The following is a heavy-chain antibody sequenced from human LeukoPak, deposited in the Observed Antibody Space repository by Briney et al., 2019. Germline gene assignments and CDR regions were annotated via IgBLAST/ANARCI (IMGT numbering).Heavy chain of an antibody. D-gene: IGHD6-6*01. CDR2: IWYDGSNK. J-gene: IGHJ4*02. V-gene: IGHV3-33*01. Sequence: GGSLRLSCAASGFTFSSYGMHWVRQAPGKGLEWVAVIWYDGSNKYYADSVKGRFTISRDNAKNSLYLQMNSLRAEDTAVYYCARDLVSRSNYWGQGTPVTVSS. CDR1: GFTFSSYG. CDR3: ARDLVSRSNY.